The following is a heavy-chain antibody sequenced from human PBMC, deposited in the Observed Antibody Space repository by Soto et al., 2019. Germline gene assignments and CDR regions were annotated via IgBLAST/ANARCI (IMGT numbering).Heavy chain of an antibody. J-gene: IGHJ5*02. CDR2: IYYSGST. CDR1: GGSISSGGYY. D-gene: IGHD3-22*01. V-gene: IGHV4-31*03. Sequence: QVQLQESGPGLVKPSQTLPLTCTVSGGSISSGGYYWSWIRQHPGKGLEWIGYIYYSGSTYYNPSLKSRVTISVDTSKNQFSLKLSSVTAADTAVYYCARVANYYDSSGYYVGWFDPWGQGTLVTVSS. CDR3: ARVANYYDSSGYYVGWFDP.